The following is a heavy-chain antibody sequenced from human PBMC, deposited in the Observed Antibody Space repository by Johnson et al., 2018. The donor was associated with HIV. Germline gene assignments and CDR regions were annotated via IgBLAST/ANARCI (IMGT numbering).Heavy chain of an antibody. J-gene: IGHJ3*01. Sequence: ELQLVESGGGLVQPGRYLRLSCAASGFTFDDYAMHWVRQAPGKGLEWVSGISWNGGRTHYGDSVKGRFTVSRDNAKNSLYLQMNSLTAEDTALYYCAREDYHRALDVWGQGTMVTVSS. V-gene: IGHV3-9*01. CDR3: AREDYHRALDV. CDR2: ISWNGGRT. D-gene: IGHD4-11*01. CDR1: GFTFDDYA.